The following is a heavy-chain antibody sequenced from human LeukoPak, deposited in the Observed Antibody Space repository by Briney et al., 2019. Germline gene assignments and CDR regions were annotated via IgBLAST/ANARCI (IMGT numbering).Heavy chain of an antibody. CDR3: ARLSSPWMGTARYYFDY. V-gene: IGHV4-38-2*01. D-gene: IGHD7-27*01. Sequence: SETLSLTCAVSGYSISSGYYWGWIRQPPGKGLEWIGSIYHSGSTYYSPSLKRRVTISVDTSKNQFSLKLSSVTAADTAVYYCARLSSPWMGTARYYFDYWGQGTLVTVSS. CDR2: IYHSGST. CDR1: GYSISSGYY. J-gene: IGHJ4*02.